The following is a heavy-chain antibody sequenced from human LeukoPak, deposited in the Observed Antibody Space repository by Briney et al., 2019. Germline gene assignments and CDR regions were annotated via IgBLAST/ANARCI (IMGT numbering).Heavy chain of an antibody. D-gene: IGHD3-22*01. CDR2: ISYDGTNK. CDR3: AKDMYYYGSSDYYSHYYFYMDV. V-gene: IGHV3-30*18. J-gene: IGHJ6*03. Sequence: GGSLRLSCAASAGFPFSSYSMNWVRQAPGKGLEWVAVISYDGTNKYYADSVKGRFTISRDNSKNTLHLQMNSLRAEDTAVYYCAKDMYYYGSSDYYSHYYFYMDVWGKGTTVTVSS. CDR1: AGFPFSSYS.